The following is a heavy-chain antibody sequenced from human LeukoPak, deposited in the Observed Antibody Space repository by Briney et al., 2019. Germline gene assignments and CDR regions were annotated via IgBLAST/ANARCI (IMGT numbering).Heavy chain of an antibody. CDR3: ARQQWLDGAYYFDY. D-gene: IGHD6-19*01. CDR1: GFTCSILA. Sequence: GGSLSLSCAASGFTCSILAMTWARPAPGQGLEWISGISGSGGTTYDADSVKGRFTISSDNSKNTLFLQMNSLSAEDTAVYYCARQQWLDGAYYFDYWGQGTLVTVSS. CDR2: ISGSGGTT. V-gene: IGHV3-23*01. J-gene: IGHJ4*02.